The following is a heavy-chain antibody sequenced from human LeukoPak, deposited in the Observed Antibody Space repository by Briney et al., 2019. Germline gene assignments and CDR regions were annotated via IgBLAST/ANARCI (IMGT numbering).Heavy chain of an antibody. V-gene: IGHV4-31*03. Sequence: PSETLSLTCTVSGGSISSGGYYWSWIRQHPGKGLEWIGYIYYSGSTYYNPSLKSRVTISVDTSKNQFSLKLGSVTAADTAVYYCARGGYSSSDDAFDIWGQGTMVTVSS. D-gene: IGHD6-6*01. CDR2: IYYSGST. CDR1: GGSISSGGYY. J-gene: IGHJ3*02. CDR3: ARGGYSSSDDAFDI.